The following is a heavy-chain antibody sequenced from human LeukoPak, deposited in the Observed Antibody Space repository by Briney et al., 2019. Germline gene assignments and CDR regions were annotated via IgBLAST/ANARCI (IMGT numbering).Heavy chain of an antibody. CDR2: ISSSGSTI. D-gene: IGHD5-24*01. CDR1: GFTFSSYE. Sequence: PGGSLRLSCAASGFTFSSYEMNWVRQAPGKGLEWVSYISSSGSTIYYADSVKGRFTISRDNAKNSLCLQMNSLRAEDTAVYYCARDGYNSAPRVSGYYYMDVWGKGTTVTVSS. V-gene: IGHV3-48*03. CDR3: ARDGYNSAPRVSGYYYMDV. J-gene: IGHJ6*03.